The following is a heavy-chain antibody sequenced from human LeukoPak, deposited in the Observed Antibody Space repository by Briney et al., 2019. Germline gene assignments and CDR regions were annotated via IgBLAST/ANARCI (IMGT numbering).Heavy chain of an antibody. CDR2: ISDSGATT. CDR1: GFIFSTYA. CDR3: AKSRYAVGYCTAGSCYVGHY. V-gene: IGHV3-23*01. J-gene: IGHJ4*02. D-gene: IGHD2-15*01. Sequence: GGSLRLSCPTSGFIFSTYAMTWVRQAPGKGLEWVSGISDSGATTYYADSVKGRFTISRDDSKNTLYLQMNSLRADDTAVYYCAKSRYAVGYCTAGSCYVGHYWGQGTLVTVSS.